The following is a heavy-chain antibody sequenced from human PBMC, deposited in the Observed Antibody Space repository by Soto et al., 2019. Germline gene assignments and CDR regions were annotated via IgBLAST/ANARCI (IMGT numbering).Heavy chain of an antibody. V-gene: IGHV4-4*07. D-gene: IGHD1-7*01. CDR3: ARESGDNWDYEAY. J-gene: IGHJ4*02. CDR2: INTSGNT. CDR1: GGSITSYR. Sequence: SETLSLTCKVSGGSITSYRWSWIRQSAGKGLEWIGRINTSGNTHYNPSLKSRVTVSIDTSQNQFFLTVTSVAAADSAVYYCARESGDNWDYEAYWGQGTPVTVSS.